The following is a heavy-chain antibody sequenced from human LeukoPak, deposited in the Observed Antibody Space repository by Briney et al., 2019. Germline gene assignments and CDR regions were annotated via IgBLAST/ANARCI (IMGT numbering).Heavy chain of an antibody. CDR3: ARDREYYYDSSGYGSLDM. D-gene: IGHD3-22*01. CDR1: GYTFTGYY. CDR2: VNPNTGGT. J-gene: IGHJ3*02. Sequence: ASVTVSCKASGYTFTGYYMHWVRQGPGQGLEWMGWVNPNTGGTNYAQKFQGRVTMTRDTSISTAYVELSRLTSDDTAMYYCARDREYYYDSSGYGSLDMWGQGTMVTVSS. V-gene: IGHV1-2*02.